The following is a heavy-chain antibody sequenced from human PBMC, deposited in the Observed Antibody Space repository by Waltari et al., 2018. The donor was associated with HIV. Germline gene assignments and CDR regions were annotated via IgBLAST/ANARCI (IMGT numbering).Heavy chain of an antibody. D-gene: IGHD3-22*01. V-gene: IGHV3-30*01. CDR3: ARDPHPYDSSGYYLAY. CDR1: GFTFRSYA. Sequence: QVQLVESGGGVVQPGRSLRLSCAASGFTFRSYAMHWVRQAPGKGLEWVAVISYDGSNKYYADSVKGRLTISRDNSKNTLYLQMDSLRAEDTAVFYCARDPHPYDSSGYYLAYWGQGTLVTVSS. CDR2: ISYDGSNK. J-gene: IGHJ4*02.